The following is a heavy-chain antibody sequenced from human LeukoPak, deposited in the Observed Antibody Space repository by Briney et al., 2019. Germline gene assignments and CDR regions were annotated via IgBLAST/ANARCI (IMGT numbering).Heavy chain of an antibody. J-gene: IGHJ5*02. CDR1: GGSIRSSYYY. CDR3: ARSRAFNSGAFDP. Sequence: PSETLSLTCTVSGGSIRSSYYYWGWIRQPPGKGLEWIGSIYDSGSTYYNPSLKSRVTISVDTSKNQFSLRLNSVTAAGTAVYYCARSRAFNSGAFDPWGQGSLVTASS. D-gene: IGHD1-26*01. V-gene: IGHV4-39*07. CDR2: IYDSGST.